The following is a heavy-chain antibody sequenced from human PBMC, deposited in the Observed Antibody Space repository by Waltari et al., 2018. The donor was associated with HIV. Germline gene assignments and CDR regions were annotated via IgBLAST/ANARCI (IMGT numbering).Heavy chain of an antibody. Sequence: EVPLFESGGGLVQPGGSLRLSCAASGFTFSSYAMSWVRQAPGKGREWVSSMSGSWGSTYYADSVKGRFTISRDNSKNTLYLQMNSLRAEDTAVYYCAKEGTVTTARPYWGQGTLVTVSS. D-gene: IGHD4-17*01. V-gene: IGHV3-23*01. J-gene: IGHJ4*02. CDR2: MSGSWGST. CDR1: GFTFSSYA. CDR3: AKEGTVTTARPY.